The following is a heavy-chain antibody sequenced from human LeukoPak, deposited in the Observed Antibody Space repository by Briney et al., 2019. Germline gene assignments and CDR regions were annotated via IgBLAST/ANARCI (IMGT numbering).Heavy chain of an antibody. J-gene: IGHJ4*02. D-gene: IGHD6-19*01. V-gene: IGHV3-30*18. CDR3: AKVGSQWLVRRGYFDY. Sequence: GGSLRLSCAASGFTFSSYGMHWVRQAPGKGLEWVAVISYDGSNKYYADSVKGRFTISRDSSKNTLYLQMNSLRAEDTAVYYCAKVGSQWLVRRGYFDYWGQGTLVTVSS. CDR2: ISYDGSNK. CDR1: GFTFSSYG.